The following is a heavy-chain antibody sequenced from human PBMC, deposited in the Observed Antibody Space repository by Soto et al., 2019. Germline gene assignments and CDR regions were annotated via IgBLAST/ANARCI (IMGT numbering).Heavy chain of an antibody. CDR1: GGTFSSYA. V-gene: IGHV1-69*13. CDR3: ARADCTNGVCCFGYPGMDV. D-gene: IGHD2-8*01. Sequence: SVKVSCKASGGTFSSYAISWVRQAPGQGLEWMGGIIPIFGTANYAQKFQGRVTITADESTSTAYMELSSLRSEDTAVYYCARADCTNGVCCFGYPGMDVWGQGTTVTVSS. CDR2: IIPIFGTA. J-gene: IGHJ6*02.